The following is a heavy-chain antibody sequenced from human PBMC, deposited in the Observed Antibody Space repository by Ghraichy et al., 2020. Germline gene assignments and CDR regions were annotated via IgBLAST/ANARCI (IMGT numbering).Heavy chain of an antibody. D-gene: IGHD4-11*01. CDR2: IYYSGST. CDR1: GGSISRYY. Sequence: SETLSLTCTVSGGSISRYYWSWIRQPPGKGLEWIGYIYYSGSTNYNPSLKSRVTISVDTSKNQFSLKLSSVTAADTAVYYCARSYSNTGYYYYGMDVWGQGTTVTVSS. CDR3: ARSYSNTGYYYYGMDV. V-gene: IGHV4-59*01. J-gene: IGHJ6*02.